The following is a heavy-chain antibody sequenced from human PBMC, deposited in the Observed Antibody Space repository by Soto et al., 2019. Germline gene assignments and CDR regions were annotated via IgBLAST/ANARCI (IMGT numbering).Heavy chain of an antibody. V-gene: IGHV4-31*03. CDR3: ARGVVVVYAFDI. Sequence: PSETLSPTRTVSCGSISSGGYYLSWIRQHPGKGLEWIGYIYYSGSTYYNPSLKSRVTISVDTSKNQFSLKLSSVTAADTAVYYCARGVVVVYAFDIWGQGTMVTVSS. CDR1: CGSISSGGYY. CDR2: IYYSGST. D-gene: IGHD3-22*01. J-gene: IGHJ3*02.